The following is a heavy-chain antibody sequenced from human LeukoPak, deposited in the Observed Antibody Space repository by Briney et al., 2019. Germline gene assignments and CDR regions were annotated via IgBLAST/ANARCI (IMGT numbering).Heavy chain of an antibody. J-gene: IGHJ5*02. V-gene: IGHV3-23*01. Sequence: GGSLRLSCAASGFTFSSYAMSWIRQAPGKGLEWVSAVSNSGGDTYYAGSVKGRFSISRDNSKNTLYLQMNSLRAEDTAVYYCAKDTQWNGFDPWGQGTLVTVSS. CDR2: VSNSGGDT. D-gene: IGHD6-19*01. CDR1: GFTFSSYA. CDR3: AKDTQWNGFDP.